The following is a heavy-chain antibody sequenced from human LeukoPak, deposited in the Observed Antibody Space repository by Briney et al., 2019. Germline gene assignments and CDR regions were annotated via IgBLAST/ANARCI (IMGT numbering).Heavy chain of an antibody. Sequence: SETLSLTCAVYGGSFSGYYWSWIRQPPGKGLEWIGEINHSGSTNYNPSLKSRVTISVDTSKNQFSLKLSSVTAADTAVYYCARARFWSGYGRFGSSAFDIWGQGTMVTVSS. V-gene: IGHV4-34*01. CDR1: GGSFSGYY. CDR3: ARARFWSGYGRFGSSAFDI. J-gene: IGHJ3*02. D-gene: IGHD3-3*01. CDR2: INHSGST.